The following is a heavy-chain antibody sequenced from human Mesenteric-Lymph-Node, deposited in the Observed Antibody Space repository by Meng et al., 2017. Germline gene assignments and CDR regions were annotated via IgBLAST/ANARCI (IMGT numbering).Heavy chain of an antibody. CDR3: TTDRGDGYNYDAFDI. D-gene: IGHD5-24*01. J-gene: IGHJ3*02. Sequence: GESLKISCAASGFTFSNAWMSWVRQAPGKGLEWVGRIKSKTDGGTTDYAAPVKGRFTISRDDSKNTLYLQMNSLKTEDTAVYYCTTDRGDGYNYDAFDIWGQGTMVTVSS. CDR2: IKSKTDGGTT. CDR1: GFTFSNAW. V-gene: IGHV3-15*01.